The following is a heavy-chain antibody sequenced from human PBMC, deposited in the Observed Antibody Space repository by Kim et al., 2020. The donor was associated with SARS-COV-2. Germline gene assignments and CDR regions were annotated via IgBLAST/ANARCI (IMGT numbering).Heavy chain of an antibody. CDR3: ARRGPGRETAMGYYFDY. CDR1: GFPFSQYA. CDR2: IGNDGSLK. D-gene: IGHD5-18*01. V-gene: IGHV3-30*04. Sequence: GGSLRLSCAASGFPFSQYAIHWVRQAPGQGLEWVGRIGNDGSLKEFADSVRGRFTISRDTSKNTVYLQMTSLTTEDTAIYYCARRGPGRETAMGYYFDY. J-gene: IGHJ4*01.